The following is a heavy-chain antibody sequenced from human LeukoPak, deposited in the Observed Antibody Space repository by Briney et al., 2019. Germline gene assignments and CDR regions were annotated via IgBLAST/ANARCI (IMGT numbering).Heavy chain of an antibody. Sequence: PSETLSLTCTVSGGSISSSSYYWGWIRQPPGEGLEWIGSIYYSGSTYYNPSLKSRVTISVDTSKNQFSLKLSSVTAADTAVYYCARHVPAGVRLLRLWFDPWGQGTLVTVSS. CDR1: GGSISSSSYY. V-gene: IGHV4-39*01. D-gene: IGHD2-15*01. CDR3: ARHVPAGVRLLRLWFDP. CDR2: IYYSGST. J-gene: IGHJ5*02.